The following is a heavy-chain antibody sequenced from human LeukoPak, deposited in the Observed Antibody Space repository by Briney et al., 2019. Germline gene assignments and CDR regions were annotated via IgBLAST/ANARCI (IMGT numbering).Heavy chain of an antibody. D-gene: IGHD6-13*01. Sequence: GGSLGLSCAASGFTFSSYAMSWVRQAPGKGLEWVSAISGSGGSTYYADSVKGRFTISRDNSKNTLYLQMNSLRAEDTAVYYCAKRNAAAGTPTTRHWGQGTLVTVSS. CDR2: ISGSGGST. CDR1: GFTFSSYA. J-gene: IGHJ1*01. CDR3: AKRNAAAGTPTTRH. V-gene: IGHV3-23*01.